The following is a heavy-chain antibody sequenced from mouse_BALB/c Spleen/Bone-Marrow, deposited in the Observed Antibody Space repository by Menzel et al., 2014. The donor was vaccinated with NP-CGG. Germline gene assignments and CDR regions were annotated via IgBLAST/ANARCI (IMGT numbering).Heavy chain of an antibody. V-gene: IGHV1S81*02. CDR3: TRSNYGYWYFDV. Sequence: VQLQQSGAELVKPGASVKLSCKASGYTFTSYYMYWVRQRPGQGLEWIGEINPINGGTNFSEKFKSRATLTVDKSSSTAFMQLSTLTSEDSAVYYCTRSNYGYWYFDVLGAGTTVTVSS. CDR1: GYTFTSYY. D-gene: IGHD1-1*01. CDR2: INPINGGT. J-gene: IGHJ1*01.